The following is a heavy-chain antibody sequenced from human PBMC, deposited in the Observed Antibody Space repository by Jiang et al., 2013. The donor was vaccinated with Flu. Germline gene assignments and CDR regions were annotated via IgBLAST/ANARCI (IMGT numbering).Heavy chain of an antibody. CDR2: VYYSGST. CDR3: ARAYLYYFDY. V-gene: IGHV4-59*08. J-gene: IGHJ4*02. Sequence: GPGLVKPAETLSLTCTVSGASIGSYYWSWIRQPPGKGLEWIGHVYYSGSTKYNPSLKSRVTISVDTSKNQFSLKLSSVTAADTAVYYCARAYLYYFDYWAREPWSPSPQ. D-gene: IGHD2/OR15-2a*01. CDR1: GASIGSYY.